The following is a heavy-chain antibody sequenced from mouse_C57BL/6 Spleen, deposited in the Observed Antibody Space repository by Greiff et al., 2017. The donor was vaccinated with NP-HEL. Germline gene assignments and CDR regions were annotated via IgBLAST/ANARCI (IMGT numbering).Heavy chain of an antibody. Sequence: VKLMESGPGLVQPSQSLSITCTVSGFSLTSYGVHWVRQSPGKGLEWLGVIWSGGSTDYNAAFISRLSISKDNSKSQVFFKMNSLQADDTAIYYCARGYGSSFGLYYYAMDYWGQGTSVTVSS. D-gene: IGHD1-1*01. CDR3: ARGYGSSFGLYYYAMDY. CDR1: GFSLTSYG. V-gene: IGHV2-2*01. J-gene: IGHJ4*01. CDR2: IWSGGST.